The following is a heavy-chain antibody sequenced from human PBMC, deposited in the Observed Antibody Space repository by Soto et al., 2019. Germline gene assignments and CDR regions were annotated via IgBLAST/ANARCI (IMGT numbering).Heavy chain of an antibody. CDR1: GGSFSGSY. CDR2: INHSGST. Sequence: ETLSLTFAVYGGSFSGSYWSLIRQPPGKGLEWIGEINHSGSTNYNPSLKSRVTISVDTSKNQFSLKLRSVTAADTAVYYCARAYITIFGVVIDAFDIWGQGTMVTV. V-gene: IGHV4-34*01. D-gene: IGHD3-3*01. CDR3: ARAYITIFGVVIDAFDI. J-gene: IGHJ3*02.